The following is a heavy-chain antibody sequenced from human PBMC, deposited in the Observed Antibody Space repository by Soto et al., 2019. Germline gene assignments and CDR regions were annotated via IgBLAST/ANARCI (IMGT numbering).Heavy chain of an antibody. CDR1: GYTFTGYA. CDR2: INAGNGNT. Sequence: QVQLVQSGAEVKKPGASVKVFCKASGYTFTGYAIHWVRQAPGQRLEWMGWINAGNGNTKYSQKFQGRVTITRDTSASTAYMELSSLRSEDTAVYYCARGDYYDIHDYWGQGTLVTVSS. D-gene: IGHD3-22*01. CDR3: ARGDYYDIHDY. J-gene: IGHJ4*02. V-gene: IGHV1-3*01.